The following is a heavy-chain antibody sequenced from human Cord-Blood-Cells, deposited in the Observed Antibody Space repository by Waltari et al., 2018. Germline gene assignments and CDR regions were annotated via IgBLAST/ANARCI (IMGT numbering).Heavy chain of an antibody. J-gene: IGHJ4*02. CDR2: SYYSGNT. V-gene: IGHV4-39*01. D-gene: IGHD3-10*01. CDR1: GGSISSSSYY. CDR3: ARQGGYYGSGSYYDY. Sequence: QLQLQESGPGLVKPSETLSLTCTVSGGSISSSSYYWGWIRQPPGKGLEWIGSSYYSGNTYYNPSLKSRVTISVDTSKNQFSLKLSSVTAADTAVYYCARQGGYYGSGSYYDYWGQGTLVTVSS.